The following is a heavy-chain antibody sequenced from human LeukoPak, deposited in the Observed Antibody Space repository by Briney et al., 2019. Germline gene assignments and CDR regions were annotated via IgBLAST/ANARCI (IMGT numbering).Heavy chain of an antibody. CDR1: KFTFEKYG. Sequence: GGSLRLSCVGSKFTFEKYGMSWVRQAPGRGLEWVSGITYNGASTYYGTSVKGRFVISRDNSKSTVYLQMNSLRAEDTAVYFCAKGREGYNLGSDYWGQGTLVTVSS. V-gene: IGHV3-23*01. J-gene: IGHJ4*02. D-gene: IGHD5-24*01. CDR2: ITYNGAST. CDR3: AKGREGYNLGSDY.